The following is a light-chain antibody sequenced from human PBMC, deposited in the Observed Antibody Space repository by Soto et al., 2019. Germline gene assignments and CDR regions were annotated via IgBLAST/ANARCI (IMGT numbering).Light chain of an antibody. Sequence: QSALTQPTSVSGSPGQSITISCTGNHNDIGTYDYVSWYQQHPGRAPRLLIYGVTIRPSGISDRFSASKSGLTASLTISGLQPEDEADYYCSSFTSDRIYVFGPGTKVTVL. CDR3: SSFTSDRIYV. CDR1: HNDIGTYDY. CDR2: GVT. V-gene: IGLV2-14*03. J-gene: IGLJ1*01.